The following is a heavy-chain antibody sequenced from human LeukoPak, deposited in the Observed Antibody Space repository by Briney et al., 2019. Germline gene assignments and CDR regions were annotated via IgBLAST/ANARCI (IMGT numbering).Heavy chain of an antibody. CDR2: IKQDESEK. CDR1: GFTFSSYW. V-gene: IGHV3-7*01. J-gene: IGHJ4*02. D-gene: IGHD6-19*01. CDR3: ARDFEISSG. Sequence: GGSLRLSCVASGFTFSSYWMSWVRQAPGKGLEWVANIKQDESEKYYVDSVKGRFTISRDNAKNSLYLQMNSLRAEDTAVYYCARDFEISSGWGQGTLVTVSS.